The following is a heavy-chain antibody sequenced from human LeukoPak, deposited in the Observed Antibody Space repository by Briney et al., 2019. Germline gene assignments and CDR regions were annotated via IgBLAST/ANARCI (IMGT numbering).Heavy chain of an antibody. D-gene: IGHD2-15*01. V-gene: IGHV4-4*07. Sequence: SETLSLTCTVSGGSINTYHWSWIRQPAVKGLEWIGHIYSSGDTNYNPSLKSRVTMSVDKSRNEVSLQLTSVTAADTAVYYCARDLRYCSGSTCYSGFDSWGQGTLVAVSS. CDR2: IYSSGDT. CDR1: GGSINTYH. CDR3: ARDLRYCSGSTCYSGFDS. J-gene: IGHJ4*02.